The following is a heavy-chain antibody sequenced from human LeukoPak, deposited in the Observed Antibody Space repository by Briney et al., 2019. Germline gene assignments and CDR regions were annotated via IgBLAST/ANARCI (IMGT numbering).Heavy chain of an antibody. CDR2: ISSSGRTI. Sequence: PGGSLRLSCAASGFTFSDYYMSWIRQAPGKGLEWVSYISSSGRTIYYADSVKGRFTISRDNAKNSQYLQMNSLRAEDTAVYYCARAPAYSYDSSGYPGFDAFDIWGQGTLVTVSS. D-gene: IGHD3-22*01. CDR1: GFTFSDYY. J-gene: IGHJ3*02. CDR3: ARAPAYSYDSSGYPGFDAFDI. V-gene: IGHV3-11*01.